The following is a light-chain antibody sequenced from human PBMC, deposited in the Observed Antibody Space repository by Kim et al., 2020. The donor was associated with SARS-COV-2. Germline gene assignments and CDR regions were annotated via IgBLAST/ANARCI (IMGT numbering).Light chain of an antibody. CDR2: AAA. V-gene: IGKV1-39*01. CDR3: QQSYKTPRT. CDR1: KSISNY. Sequence: ASVGDSITITCRASKSISNYLNWYQQKPGKAPKLLIYAAASLQSGVPSRFSGSGAGTDFTLTISSLQPEDFATYYCQQSYKTPRTFGQGTKVDIK. J-gene: IGKJ1*01.